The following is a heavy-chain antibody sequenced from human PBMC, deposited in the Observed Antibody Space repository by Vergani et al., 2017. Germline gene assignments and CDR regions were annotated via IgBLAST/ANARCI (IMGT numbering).Heavy chain of an antibody. CDR2: IWYDGSNK. D-gene: IGHD3-10*01. J-gene: IGHJ6*02. CDR1: GFTFSSYG. Sequence: QVQLVESGGGVVQPGRSLRLSCAASGFTFSSYGMHWVRQAPGKGLEWVAVIWYDGSNKYYADSVKGRFTISRDNSKNTLYLQMNSLRSEDTAVYYCARDRSPGFGESRYGMDVWGQGTTVTVSS. CDR3: ARDRSPGFGESRYGMDV. V-gene: IGHV3-33*01.